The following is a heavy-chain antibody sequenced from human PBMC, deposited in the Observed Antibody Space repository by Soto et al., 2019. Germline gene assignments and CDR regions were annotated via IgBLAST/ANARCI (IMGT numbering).Heavy chain of an antibody. Sequence: QVQLVQSGAEIKKPGSSVKVSCKASGGTFSSYAISWVRQAPGQGLEWMGGIIPIFGTPNYAQKFQGRVTITADESTSTAYMELSSLRSDDTAVYYCARVTKSYYYYYGMDVWGQGTTVTVSS. CDR1: GGTFSSYA. CDR2: IIPIFGTP. CDR3: ARVTKSYYYYYGMDV. J-gene: IGHJ6*02. V-gene: IGHV1-69*01.